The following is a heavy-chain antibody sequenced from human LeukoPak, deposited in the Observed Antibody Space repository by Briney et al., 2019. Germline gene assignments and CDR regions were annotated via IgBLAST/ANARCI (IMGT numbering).Heavy chain of an antibody. V-gene: IGHV1-69*13. CDR2: IIPIFGTA. CDR3: AGRPRVSGYYYYGMDV. J-gene: IGHJ6*02. D-gene: IGHD3-10*01. Sequence: GASVKVSRKASGGTFSSYAISWVRQAPGPGLEWMGGIIPIFGTANYAQKFQGRVTITADESTSTAYMELSSLRSEDTAVYYCAGRPRVSGYYYYGMDVWGQGTTVTVSS. CDR1: GGTFSSYA.